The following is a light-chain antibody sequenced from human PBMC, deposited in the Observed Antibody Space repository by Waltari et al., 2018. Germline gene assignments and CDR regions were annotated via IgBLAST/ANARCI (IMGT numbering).Light chain of an antibody. CDR3: CSYAGTTTYV. V-gene: IGLV2-23*01. CDR1: SNDVGRYDL. CDR2: ESV. Sequence: QSALTQPASVYGSPGQSIPISCLGTSNDVGRYDLVSWYQHHPGTAPKALIYESVKRHSGVSSRFSASKSGNTASLTISGLQADDEADYHCCSYAGTTTYVFGGGTKVTVL. J-gene: IGLJ1*01.